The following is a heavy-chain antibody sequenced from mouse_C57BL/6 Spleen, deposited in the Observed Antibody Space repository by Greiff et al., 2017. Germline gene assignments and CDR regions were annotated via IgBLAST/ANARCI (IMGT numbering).Heavy chain of an antibody. Sequence: EVHLVESGGGLVQPGGSLKLSCAASGFTFSDYYMYWVRQTPEKRLEWVAYISNGGGSTYYPDTVKGRFTISRDNAKNTLYLQMSRLKSEDTAMYYCARHKRLDYDPHYYAMDYWGQGTSVTVSS. V-gene: IGHV5-12*01. CDR2: ISNGGGST. CDR1: GFTFSDYY. D-gene: IGHD2-4*01. CDR3: ARHKRLDYDPHYYAMDY. J-gene: IGHJ4*01.